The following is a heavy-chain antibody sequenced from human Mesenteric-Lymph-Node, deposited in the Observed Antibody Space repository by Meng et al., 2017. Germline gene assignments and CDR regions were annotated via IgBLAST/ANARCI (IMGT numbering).Heavy chain of an antibody. J-gene: IGHJ6*02. CDR1: GFKFTDAY. D-gene: IGHD7-27*01. V-gene: IGHV3-11*01. CDR2: ISNTGTTR. Sequence: GESLKISCAASGFKFTDAYMTWIRQAPHKGLEWVSYISNTGTTREYVDSVKGRFTISRDNAQNSLYLQIDSLRAEDTGVYYCAKGHWGLDVWGQGTTVTVSS. CDR3: AKGHWGLDV.